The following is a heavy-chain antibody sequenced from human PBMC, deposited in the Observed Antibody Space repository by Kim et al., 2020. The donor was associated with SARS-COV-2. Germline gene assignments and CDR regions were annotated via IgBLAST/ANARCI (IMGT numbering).Heavy chain of an antibody. Sequence: GGSLRLSCTTSGFTFSNTWMSWVRQAPGKGLEWLGRLRSNADGGTAEYAAPLKGRFTFSRDDSKDTLYLHVNSLKIEDTAVYYCTTDTGSGWSSTVDYWG. CDR1: GFTFSNTW. J-gene: IGHJ4*01. D-gene: IGHD6-19*01. V-gene: IGHV3-15*01. CDR3: TTDTGSGWSSTVDY. CDR2: LRSNADGGTA.